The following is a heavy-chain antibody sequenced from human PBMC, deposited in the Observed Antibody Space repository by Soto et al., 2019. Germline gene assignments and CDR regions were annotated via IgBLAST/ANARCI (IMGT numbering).Heavy chain of an antibody. V-gene: IGHV5-10-1*01. Sequence: GESGKISCXGSGYSFTSYWISWVRQMPGKGLEWMGRIDPSDSYTNYSPSFQGHVTISADKSISTAYLQWSSLKASDTAMYYCAASGPREFDPWGQGTLVTVSS. CDR3: AASGPREFDP. D-gene: IGHD3-16*01. CDR2: IDPSDSYT. J-gene: IGHJ5*02. CDR1: GYSFTSYW.